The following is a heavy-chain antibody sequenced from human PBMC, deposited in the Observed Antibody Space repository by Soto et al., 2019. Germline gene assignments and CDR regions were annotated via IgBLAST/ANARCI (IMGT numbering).Heavy chain of an antibody. V-gene: IGHV4-59*12. Sequence: QVQLQESGPGLVKPSETLSLTCTVSGGSINGYYWTWLRQSPTNGLEWIGYFHFSGSTKYNPSLESRLTISADTSKNQISLTLSSVTAADAAVYYCARATGYSHGYADFFDPWGQGTLANVSS. J-gene: IGHJ4*01. CDR2: FHFSGST. CDR1: GGSINGYY. D-gene: IGHD5-18*01. CDR3: ARATGYSHGYADFFDP.